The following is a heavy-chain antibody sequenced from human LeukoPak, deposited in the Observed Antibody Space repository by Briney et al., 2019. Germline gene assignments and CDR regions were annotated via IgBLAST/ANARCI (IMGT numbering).Heavy chain of an antibody. CDR2: INSDLSNT. J-gene: IGHJ4*02. CDR1: EFTFSNYW. Sequence: GSLRLSCAASEFTFSNYWMHWVRQAPGKGLVWVSRINSDLSNTDYADRVRGRFTISRDNAKNTLYLQMDSLTAEDTAVYFCVNLNYGGCYVGGGQGTLV. CDR3: VNLNYGGCYVG. V-gene: IGHV3-74*01. D-gene: IGHD4-23*01.